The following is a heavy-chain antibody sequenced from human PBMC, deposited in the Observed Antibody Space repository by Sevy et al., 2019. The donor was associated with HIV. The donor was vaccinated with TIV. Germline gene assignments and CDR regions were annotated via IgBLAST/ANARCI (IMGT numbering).Heavy chain of an antibody. J-gene: IGHJ4*02. CDR3: ARDKFLRLGELSLLYY. D-gene: IGHD3-16*02. Sequence: GGSLSLSCAASGFTFSSYWMSWVRQAPGKGLEWVANIKQDGSEKYYVDSVKGRFTISRDNAKNSLYLQMNSLSAEDTAVYYCARDKFLRLGELSLLYYWGQGTLVTVSS. CDR1: GFTFSSYW. V-gene: IGHV3-7*03. CDR2: IKQDGSEK.